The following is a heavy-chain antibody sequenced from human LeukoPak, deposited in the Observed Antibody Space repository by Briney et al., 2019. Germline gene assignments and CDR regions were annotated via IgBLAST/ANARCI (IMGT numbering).Heavy chain of an antibody. V-gene: IGHV1-46*01. J-gene: IGHJ6*02. CDR1: GYNFISYY. Sequence: GASVKVSCKASGYNFISYYMHWVRQAPGQGLEWMGRIIPIQGRVTITADKSTSTAYMELSSLRSEDTAVYYCARALGVYGAPLDYYGMDVWGQGTTVTVSS. D-gene: IGHD4-17*01. CDR2: IIP. CDR3: ARALGVYGAPLDYYGMDV.